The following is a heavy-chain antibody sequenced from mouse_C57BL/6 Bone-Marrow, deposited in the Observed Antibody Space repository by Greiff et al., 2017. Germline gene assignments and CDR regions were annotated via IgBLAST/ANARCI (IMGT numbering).Heavy chain of an antibody. V-gene: IGHV5-2*01. CDR3: ARHEGYFDY. CDR2: INSDGGTT. CDR1: EYAFPSHD. Sequence: EVQLVESGGGLVQPGESLKLSCESNEYAFPSHDMSWVRKTPEKRLELVAAINSDGGTTYYPATMQRRFIIPRDNTQKPLYLKMSSLRSEDTAFYYCARHEGYFDYWGQGTTLTVSS. J-gene: IGHJ2*01.